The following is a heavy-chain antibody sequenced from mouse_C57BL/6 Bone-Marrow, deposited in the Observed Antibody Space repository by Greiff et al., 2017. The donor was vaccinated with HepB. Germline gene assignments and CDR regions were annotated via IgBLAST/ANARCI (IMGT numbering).Heavy chain of an antibody. J-gene: IGHJ2*01. Sequence: QVQLKESGPELVKPGASVKISCKASGYAFSSSWMNWVKQRPGKGLEWIGRIYPGDGDTNYNGKFKGKATLTADKSSSTTYMQLSSLTSEDSAVYFCARSGWYCYFDYWGQGTTLTVSS. CDR1: GYAFSSSW. CDR2: IYPGDGDT. D-gene: IGHD2-1*01. CDR3: ARSGWYCYFDY. V-gene: IGHV1-82*01.